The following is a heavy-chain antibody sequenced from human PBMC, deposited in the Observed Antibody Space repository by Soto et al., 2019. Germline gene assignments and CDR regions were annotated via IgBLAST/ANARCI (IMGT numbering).Heavy chain of an antibody. V-gene: IGHV3-74*03. Sequence: GESLKISCAVSGFTFSDYWMHWARQAPGKGLVWVSRISADGSVTTYGDAVKGRFTISRDNVKNTLSLQMNSLTPDDTAKYFCVRDLESVLPGGNVWGPGTMVTV. J-gene: IGHJ3*01. CDR3: VRDLESVLPGGNV. CDR2: ISADGSVT. CDR1: GFTFSDYW. D-gene: IGHD2-2*01.